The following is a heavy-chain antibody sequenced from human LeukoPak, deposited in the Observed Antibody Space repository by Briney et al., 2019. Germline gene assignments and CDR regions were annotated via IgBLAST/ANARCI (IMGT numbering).Heavy chain of an antibody. Sequence: SETLSLTCAVYGGSLSGYYWSWIRQPPGKGLEWIGEINHSGSTNYNPSLKSRVTISVDTSKNQFSLKLSSVTAADTAVYYCARGRGSTFGVVKWGKIFDYWGQGTLVTVSS. CDR1: GGSLSGYY. J-gene: IGHJ4*02. CDR2: INHSGST. D-gene: IGHD3-3*01. CDR3: ARGRGSTFGVVKWGKIFDY. V-gene: IGHV4-34*01.